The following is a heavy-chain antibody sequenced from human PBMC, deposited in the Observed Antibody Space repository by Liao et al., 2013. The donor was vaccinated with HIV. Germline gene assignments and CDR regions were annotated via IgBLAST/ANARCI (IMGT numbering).Heavy chain of an antibody. CDR3: ARAPVAGTKSNAFDI. CDR1: GGSISSYY. J-gene: IGHJ3*02. V-gene: IGHV4-4*07. CDR2: MYSSGST. Sequence: QVQLQESGPGLVKPSETLSLTCTVSGGSISSYYWSWIRQPAGKGLAWIGRMYSSGSTNYSPSLKSRLTLSVDTSKNQFSLKLTSVTAADTALYYCARAPVAGTKSNAFDIWGQGTMVTVSS. D-gene: IGHD6-19*01.